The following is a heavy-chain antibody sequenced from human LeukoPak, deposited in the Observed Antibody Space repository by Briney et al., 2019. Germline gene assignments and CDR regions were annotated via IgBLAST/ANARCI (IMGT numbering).Heavy chain of an antibody. CDR3: VKRASRTVWYFDL. Sequence: SGGSLRLSCSASGFTFSSYAMHWVRQAPGKGLEYVSAISSNGGSTYYADSVKGRLTISRDNSKNTLYLQMSSLRAEDTAVYYCVKRASRTVWYFDLRGRGTLVTVSS. CDR2: ISSNGGST. V-gene: IGHV3-64D*06. D-gene: IGHD1-26*01. J-gene: IGHJ2*01. CDR1: GFTFSSYA.